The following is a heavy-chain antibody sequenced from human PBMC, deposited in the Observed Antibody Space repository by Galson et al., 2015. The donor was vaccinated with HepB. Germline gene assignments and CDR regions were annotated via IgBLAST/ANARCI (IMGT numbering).Heavy chain of an antibody. V-gene: IGHV3-48*03. CDR3: ARGLGPGGYFDPGAFDI. D-gene: IGHD3-9*01. Sequence: SLRLSCAASGFTFSSYEMNWVRQAPGKGLEWVSYISSSGSTIYYADSVKGRFTISRDNAKNPLYLQMNSLRAEDTAVYYCARGLGPGGYFDPGAFDIWGQGTMVTVSS. CDR2: ISSSGSTI. J-gene: IGHJ3*02. CDR1: GFTFSSYE.